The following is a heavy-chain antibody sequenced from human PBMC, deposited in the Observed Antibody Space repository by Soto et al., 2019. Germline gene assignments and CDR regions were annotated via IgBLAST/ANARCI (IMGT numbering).Heavy chain of an antibody. Sequence: EVQLVESGGGLVEPGGSLGLSCAGSGFIYTSYTMNWVRQAPGRGLEWVSSIGSDGGTSYGDSVKGRFTISRDNAKNSLDLQMNSLRAEDTGGHYLTRRYFDRWPLPFGFWGQGTLVTVSS. V-gene: IGHV3-21*01. CDR3: TRRYFDRWPLPFGF. D-gene: IGHD3-22*01. CDR1: GFIYTSYT. CDR2: IGSDGGT. J-gene: IGHJ3*01.